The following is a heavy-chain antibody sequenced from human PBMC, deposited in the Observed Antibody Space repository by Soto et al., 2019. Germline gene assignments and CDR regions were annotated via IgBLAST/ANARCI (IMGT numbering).Heavy chain of an antibody. D-gene: IGHD3-22*01. V-gene: IGHV5-51*01. CDR3: ARRRAYYYDSSGYYEWDY. Sequence: PGESLKISCKGSGYSFTSYWIVWVRQMPGKGLEWMGIIYPGDSDTRYSPSFQGQVTISADKSISTAYLQWSSLKASDTAMYYCARRRAYYYDSSGYYEWDYWGQGTLVTVSS. J-gene: IGHJ4*02. CDR1: GYSFTSYW. CDR2: IYPGDSDT.